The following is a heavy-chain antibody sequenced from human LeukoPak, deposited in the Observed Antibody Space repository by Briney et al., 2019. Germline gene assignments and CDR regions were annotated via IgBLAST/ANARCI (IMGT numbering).Heavy chain of an antibody. J-gene: IGHJ3*02. CDR3: ARHPQLVLRYFDWLALAFDI. Sequence: KTSETLSLTCAVYGGSFSGYYWSWIRQPPGKGLEWIGEINHSGNTNYNPSLKSRVTISVDTSKNQFSLKLSSVTAADTAVYYCARHPQLVLRYFDWLALAFDIWGQGTMVTVSS. CDR1: GGSFSGYY. D-gene: IGHD3-9*01. V-gene: IGHV4-34*01. CDR2: INHSGNT.